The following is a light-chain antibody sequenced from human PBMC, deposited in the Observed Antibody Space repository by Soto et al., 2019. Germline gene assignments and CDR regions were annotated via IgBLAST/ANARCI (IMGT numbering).Light chain of an antibody. V-gene: IGLV2-23*01. CDR2: EGS. Sequence: QSALTQPPSASGSPGQSVTISCTGTSSDIGGYNYVSWYQQHPGKAPKLIIYEGSKRPSGVSNRFSGSKSGNTASLTISGLQAEDEADYYCCSYAGSRGLVFGGGTKLTVL. CDR3: CSYAGSRGLV. CDR1: SSDIGGYNY. J-gene: IGLJ2*01.